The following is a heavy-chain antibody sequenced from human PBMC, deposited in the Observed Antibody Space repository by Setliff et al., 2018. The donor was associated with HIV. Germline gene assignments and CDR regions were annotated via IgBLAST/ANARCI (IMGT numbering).Heavy chain of an antibody. CDR2: IDWDDDK. V-gene: IGHV2-70*11. J-gene: IGHJ3*02. CDR3: ARIYHYYDSSGYSRYDAFDI. D-gene: IGHD3-22*01. CDR1: GFSLSTSGMC. Sequence: SGPTLVNPTQTLTLTCTFSGFSLSTSGMCVSWIRQPPGKALEWLARIDWDDDKYYSTSLKTRLTISKDTSKNQVVLTMTNMDPVDTATYYCARIYHYYDSSGYSRYDAFDIWGQGTMVT.